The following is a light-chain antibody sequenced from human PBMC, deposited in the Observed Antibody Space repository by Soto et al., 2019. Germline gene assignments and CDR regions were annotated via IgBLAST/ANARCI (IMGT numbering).Light chain of an antibody. CDR3: QHYNSYSEA. J-gene: IGKJ1*01. Sequence: EIVMTQSPATLSVSPGARAPLSCRASQSVSSNLAWYPQKPGQAPRLLIYGASTRATGIPARFSGSGSGTEFTLTISSLQPDDFATYYCQHYNSYSEAFGQGTKVDIK. V-gene: IGKV3-15*01. CDR1: QSVSSN. CDR2: GAS.